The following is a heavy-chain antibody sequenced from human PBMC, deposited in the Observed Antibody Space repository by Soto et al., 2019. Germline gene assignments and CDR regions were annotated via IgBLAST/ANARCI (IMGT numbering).Heavy chain of an antibody. V-gene: IGHV1-2*02. CDR1: GYTFTGYY. D-gene: IGHD3-9*01. J-gene: IGHJ4*02. CDR3: ARDRDILTGYYPY. CDR2: INPNSGGT. Sequence: ASVKVSCKASGYTFTGYYMHWVRQAPGQGLEWMGWINPNSGGTNYAQKFQGRVTMTRDTSISTAYMELSRLRSEDTAVYYCARDRDILTGYYPYWGQGTLVTVSS.